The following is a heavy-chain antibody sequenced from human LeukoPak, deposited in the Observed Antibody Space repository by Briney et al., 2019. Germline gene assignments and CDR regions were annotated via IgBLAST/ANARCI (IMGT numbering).Heavy chain of an antibody. D-gene: IGHD4-17*01. CDR1: GYSFTAYY. V-gene: IGHV1-8*02. CDR2: INPNSGNT. J-gene: IGHJ4*02. Sequence: ASVKVSCKASGYSFTAYYMHLVRQAPGQGLEWMGWINPNSGNTGYAQKFQGRVTMTRNTSISTAYMELSSLRSEDTAVYYCARSHPLRRDFDYWGQGTLVTVSS. CDR3: ARSHPLRRDFDY.